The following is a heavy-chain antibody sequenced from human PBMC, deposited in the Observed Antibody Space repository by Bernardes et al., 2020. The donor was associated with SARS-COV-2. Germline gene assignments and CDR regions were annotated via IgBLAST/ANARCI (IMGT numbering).Heavy chain of an antibody. V-gene: IGHV1-18*01. J-gene: IGHJ3*02. CDR3: ARDFVHPDIVVVPAAKITPVWLDDAFDI. CDR2: ISAYNGNT. Sequence: ASVKVSCKASGYTFTSYGISWVRQAPGQGLEWMGWISAYNGNTNYAQKLQGRVTMTTDTSTSTAYMELRSLRSDDTAVYYCARDFVHPDIVVVPAAKITPVWLDDAFDIWGQGTMVTVSS. D-gene: IGHD2-2*01. CDR1: GYTFTSYG.